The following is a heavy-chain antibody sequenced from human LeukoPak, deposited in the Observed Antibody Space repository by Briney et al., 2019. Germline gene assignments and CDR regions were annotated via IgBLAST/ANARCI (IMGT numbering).Heavy chain of an antibody. Sequence: PGGSLRLSCAASGFTFSSYWVHWVRQAPGKGLVWVSRINSDGSSTSYADSVKGRFTISRDNAKNTPYLQMNSLRAEDTAVYYCASSVAAREFDYWGQGTLVTVSS. CDR1: GFTFSSYW. CDR3: ASSVAAREFDY. V-gene: IGHV3-74*01. J-gene: IGHJ4*02. CDR2: INSDGSST. D-gene: IGHD6-6*01.